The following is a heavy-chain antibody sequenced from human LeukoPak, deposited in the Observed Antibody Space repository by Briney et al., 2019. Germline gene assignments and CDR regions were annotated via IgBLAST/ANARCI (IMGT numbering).Heavy chain of an antibody. CDR3: ARDLLGELGNFDY. CDR2: INHSGST. D-gene: IGHD1-26*01. Sequence: SETLSLTCAVYGRSFSGYYWSWIRQPPGKGLEWIGEINHSGSTNYNPSLKSRVSISVDTSKNQFSLKLSSVTAADTAVYYCARDLLGELGNFDYWGQGTLVTVSS. CDR1: GRSFSGYY. J-gene: IGHJ4*02. V-gene: IGHV4-34*01.